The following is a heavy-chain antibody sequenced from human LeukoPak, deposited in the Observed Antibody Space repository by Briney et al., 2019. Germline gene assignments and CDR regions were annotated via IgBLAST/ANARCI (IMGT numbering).Heavy chain of an antibody. D-gene: IGHD4-17*01. Sequence: SETLSLTCAVYGGSFSGYYWSWIRQPPGKGLEWIGEINHSGSTNYNPSLKSRVTISVDTSKNQFSLKLSSVTAADTAVYYCARSYGDSDYWGQGTLVTVSS. CDR1: GGSFSGYY. J-gene: IGHJ4*02. V-gene: IGHV4-34*01. CDR2: INHSGST. CDR3: ARSYGDSDY.